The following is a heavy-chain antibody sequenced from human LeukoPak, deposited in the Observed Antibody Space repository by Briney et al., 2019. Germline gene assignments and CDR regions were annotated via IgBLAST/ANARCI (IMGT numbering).Heavy chain of an antibody. J-gene: IGHJ6*02. CDR2: ISAYNGNT. D-gene: IGHD2-21*02. Sequence: ASVKVSCKASGYTFTSYGISWVRQAPGQGLVWMGWISAYNGNTNYAQKLQGRVTMTTDTSTSTAYMELRSLRSDDTAVYYCARLEFTRGDPNFYYYYYGMDVWGQGTTVTVSS. V-gene: IGHV1-18*01. CDR1: GYTFTSYG. CDR3: ARLEFTRGDPNFYYYYYGMDV.